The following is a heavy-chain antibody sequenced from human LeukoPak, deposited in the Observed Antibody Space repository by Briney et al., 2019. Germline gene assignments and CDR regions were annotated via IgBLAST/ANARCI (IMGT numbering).Heavy chain of an antibody. CDR1: GYTFTSYG. D-gene: IGHD4-11*01. Sequence: ASVKVSCKASGYTFTSYGISWVRQAPGQGLEWIGWISAYNGNTNYAQKLQGRVTMTTDTSTSTAYMELRSLRSDDTAVYYCARPYYSGSSFDYWGQGTLVTVSS. CDR2: ISAYNGNT. V-gene: IGHV1-18*01. CDR3: ARPYYSGSSFDY. J-gene: IGHJ4*02.